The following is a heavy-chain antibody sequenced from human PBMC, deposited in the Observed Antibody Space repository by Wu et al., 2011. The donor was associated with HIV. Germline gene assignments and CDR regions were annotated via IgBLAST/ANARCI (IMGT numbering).Heavy chain of an antibody. CDR2: IYPGDSDT. J-gene: IGHJ4*02. CDR1: GYNFSTYL. V-gene: IGHV5-51*01. D-gene: IGHD6-13*01. Sequence: PGESLKISCKGSGYNFSTYLIGWVRQMPGKGLEWMGIIYPGDSDTRYSPSFQGQVTISADKSISTAYLQWSSLKASDTAMYYCARPGGEAAANAFDIWGQGTLVTVSS. CDR3: ARPGGEAAANAFDI.